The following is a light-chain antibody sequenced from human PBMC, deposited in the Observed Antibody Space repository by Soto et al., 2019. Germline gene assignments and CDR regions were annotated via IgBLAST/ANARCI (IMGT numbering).Light chain of an antibody. CDR1: SSDVGGYDY. CDR2: EVN. J-gene: IGLJ2*01. CDR3: SSYAGSNNVI. Sequence: QSALTQPPSASGSPGQSVTISCTGTSSDVGGYDYVSWYQQHPGKAPKLIIYEVNKRPSGVPDRFSGSKSGNTASLTVSGHQAEDEADYYCSSYAGSNNVIFGRGTKLTVL. V-gene: IGLV2-8*01.